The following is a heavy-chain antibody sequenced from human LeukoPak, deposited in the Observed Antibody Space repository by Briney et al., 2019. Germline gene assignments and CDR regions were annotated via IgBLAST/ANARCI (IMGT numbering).Heavy chain of an antibody. Sequence: SETLSLTCTVSGGSISSSSYYWGWIHQPPGKGLEWIGSIYYSGSTYYNPSLKSRVTISVDTPKNQFSLKLSSVTAADTAVYYCARGLLGSYAFDIWGQGTMVTVSS. CDR1: GGSISSSSYY. J-gene: IGHJ3*02. CDR2: IYYSGST. V-gene: IGHV4-39*07. D-gene: IGHD2-15*01. CDR3: ARGLLGSYAFDI.